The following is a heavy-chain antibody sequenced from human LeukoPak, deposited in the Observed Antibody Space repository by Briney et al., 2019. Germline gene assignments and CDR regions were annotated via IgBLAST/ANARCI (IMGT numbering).Heavy chain of an antibody. J-gene: IGHJ2*01. D-gene: IGHD3-22*01. CDR3: ARQTYYYDSSGHPYWYFDL. V-gene: IGHV4-39*01. CDR2: IYYSGST. Sequence: ASETLSLTCTVSGVSISSSSYYWGWIRQPPGKGLEWIGTIYYSGSTYYNPSLKSRLTMSVDTSKNQFSLKLSSVTVADTAIYYCARQTYYYDSSGHPYWYFDLWGRGTLVTVSS. CDR1: GVSISSSSYY.